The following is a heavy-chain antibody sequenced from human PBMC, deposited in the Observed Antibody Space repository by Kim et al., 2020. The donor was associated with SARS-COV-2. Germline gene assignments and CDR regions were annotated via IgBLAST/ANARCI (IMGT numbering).Heavy chain of an antibody. J-gene: IGHJ3*02. D-gene: IGHD1-20*01. Sequence: SPSFQGHVTISADKSISTAYLQWSSLKASDTAMYYCARHEGITGTGKLDIWGQGTMVTVSS. V-gene: IGHV5-10-1*01. CDR3: ARHEGITGTGKLDI.